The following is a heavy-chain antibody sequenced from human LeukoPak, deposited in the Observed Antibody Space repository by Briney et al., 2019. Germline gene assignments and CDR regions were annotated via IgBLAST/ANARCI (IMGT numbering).Heavy chain of an antibody. CDR2: ISSSGSTI. Sequence: PGGSLRLSCAASGFTSSDYYMSWIRQAPGKGLEWVSYISSSGSTIYYADSVKGRFTISRDNAKNSLYLQMNSLRAEDTAVYYCASELVSSSSALSSDYWGQGTLVTVSS. D-gene: IGHD6-6*01. CDR1: GFTSSDYY. CDR3: ASELVSSSSALSSDY. J-gene: IGHJ4*02. V-gene: IGHV3-11*01.